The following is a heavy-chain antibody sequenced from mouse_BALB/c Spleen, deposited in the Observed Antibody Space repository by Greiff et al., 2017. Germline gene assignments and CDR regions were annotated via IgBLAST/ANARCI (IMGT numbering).Heavy chain of an antibody. Sequence: EVKLVESGGGLVKPGGSLKLSCAASGFTFSSYTMSWVRQTPEKRLEWVATISSGGSYTYYPDSVKGRFTISRDNAKNTLYLQMSSLKSEDTAMYYCTRDQAYWGQGTLVTVSA. V-gene: IGHV5-6-4*01. CDR2: ISSGGSYT. CDR1: GFTFSSYT. J-gene: IGHJ3*01. CDR3: TRDQAY.